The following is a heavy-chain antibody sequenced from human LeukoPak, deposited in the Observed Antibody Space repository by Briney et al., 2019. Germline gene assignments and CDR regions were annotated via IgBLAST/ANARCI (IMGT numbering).Heavy chain of an antibody. V-gene: IGHV1-69*04. Sequence: SVKVSCKASGGTFSSYAISWVRQAPGQGLEWMGRIIPILGIANYAQKFQGRVTITADKSTSTAYMELSSLRSEDTAVYYCARRFVVVAANYYYYYGMDVWGQGTTVTASS. D-gene: IGHD2-15*01. CDR1: GGTFSSYA. CDR3: ARRFVVVAANYYYYYGMDV. CDR2: IIPILGIA. J-gene: IGHJ6*02.